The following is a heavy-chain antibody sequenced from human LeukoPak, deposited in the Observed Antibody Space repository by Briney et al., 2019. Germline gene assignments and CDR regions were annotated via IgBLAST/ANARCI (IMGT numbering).Heavy chain of an antibody. D-gene: IGHD3-22*01. Sequence: ASVKVSCKASGYTFTSYGISWVRQAPGQGLEWMGWISAYNGNTNYAQKLQGRVTMTTDTSTSTAYMELRSLRSDDTVVYYCARDDSSGYYPRYFDYWGQGTLVTVSS. V-gene: IGHV1-18*01. CDR2: ISAYNGNT. CDR3: ARDDSSGYYPRYFDY. CDR1: GYTFTSYG. J-gene: IGHJ4*02.